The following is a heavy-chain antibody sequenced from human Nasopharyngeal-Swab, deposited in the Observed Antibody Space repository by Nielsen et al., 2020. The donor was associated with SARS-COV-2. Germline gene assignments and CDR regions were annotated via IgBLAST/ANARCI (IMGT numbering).Heavy chain of an antibody. D-gene: IGHD6-13*01. CDR1: GFTFSSYW. CDR2: IKQDGSEK. J-gene: IGHJ6*02. CDR3: ARDSFSRVGAAGSSHYYYYYGMDV. V-gene: IGHV3-7*01. Sequence: GGSLRLSCAASGFTFSSYWMSWVRQAPGKGLEWVANIKQDGSEKYYVDSVKGRFTISRDNAKNSLYLQMNSLRAEDTAVYYCARDSFSRVGAAGSSHYYYYYGMDVWGQGTTVTVS.